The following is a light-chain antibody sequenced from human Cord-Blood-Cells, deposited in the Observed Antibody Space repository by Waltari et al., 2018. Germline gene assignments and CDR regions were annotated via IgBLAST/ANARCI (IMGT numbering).Light chain of an antibody. V-gene: IGKV1-39*01. CDR1: QSISSY. J-gene: IGKJ3*01. Sequence: DIQMTQSPSSLSASVGDRVTITCRASQSISSYLNWYQQKPGKAPKLLIYAASSLQSGVPSRFNGSGSGTDFTLTISSLQPEDFATYYCQQSYSTPPGTFGPGTKVDIK. CDR3: QQSYSTPPGT. CDR2: AAS.